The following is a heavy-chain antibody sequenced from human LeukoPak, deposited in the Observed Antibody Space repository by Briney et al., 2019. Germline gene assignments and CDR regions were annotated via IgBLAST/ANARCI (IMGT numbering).Heavy chain of an antibody. J-gene: IGHJ4*02. CDR3: AKSRRVYSSSDFDY. Sequence: GRSLRLACTPSGFTFGNYEMNSVSHAPGKGLGWILYISSSGSTIDYADSVKGRFTISRDNAKNSLYLQMNSLRGEDTALYYCAKSRRVYSSSDFDYWGQGTLVTVSS. CDR1: GFTFGNYE. V-gene: IGHV3-48*03. D-gene: IGHD6-13*01. CDR2: ISSSGSTI.